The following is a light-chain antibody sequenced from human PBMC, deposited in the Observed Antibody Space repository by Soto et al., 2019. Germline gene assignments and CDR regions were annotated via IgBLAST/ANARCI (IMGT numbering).Light chain of an antibody. V-gene: IGKV2-28*01. CDR3: MQARQTPIT. CDR1: QSLLHGNGNNY. CDR2: LGS. J-gene: IGKJ5*01. Sequence: DIVMTQSPLSLPVTPGEPASISCRSSQSLLHGNGNNYLDWYLQKPGQSPQLLIYLGSNRASGVPDRFSGSGSGTDFTLKISRVEAEDVGLYYCMQARQTPITFGQGTRLEIK.